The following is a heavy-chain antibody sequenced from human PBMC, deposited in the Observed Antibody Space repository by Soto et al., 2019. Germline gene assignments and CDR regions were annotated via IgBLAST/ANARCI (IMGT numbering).Heavy chain of an antibody. J-gene: IGHJ4*02. D-gene: IGHD5-12*01. V-gene: IGHV3-30-3*01. CDR3: ARDPNVEMATLAPDY. Sequence: GGSLRLSCAASGFTFSSYAMHWVRQAPGKGLEWVAVISYDGSNKYYADSVKGRFTISRDKSKNTLYLQMNSLRAEDTAVYYCARDPNVEMATLAPDYWGQGTLVTVSS. CDR2: ISYDGSNK. CDR1: GFTFSSYA.